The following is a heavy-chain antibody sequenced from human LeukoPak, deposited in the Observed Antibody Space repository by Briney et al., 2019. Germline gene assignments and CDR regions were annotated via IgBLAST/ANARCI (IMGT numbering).Heavy chain of an antibody. CDR2: INPNSGGT. Sequence: ASVKVSCKASGYTFTSYYMHWVRQAPGQGLEWMGWINPNSGGTNYAQKFQGRVTMTRDTSISTAYMELSRLRSDDTAVYYCARAPVGWLRSNYFDYWGQGTLVTVSS. CDR1: GYTFTSYY. J-gene: IGHJ4*02. V-gene: IGHV1-2*02. D-gene: IGHD5-12*01. CDR3: ARAPVGWLRSNYFDY.